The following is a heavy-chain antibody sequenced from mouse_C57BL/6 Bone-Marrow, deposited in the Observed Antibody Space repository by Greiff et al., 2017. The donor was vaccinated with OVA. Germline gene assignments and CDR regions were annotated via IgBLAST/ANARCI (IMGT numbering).Heavy chain of an antibody. V-gene: IGHV1-81*01. CDR3: ARSGVGLRTRIAY. D-gene: IGHD1-1*01. J-gene: IGHJ3*01. Sequence: QVQLQQSGAELARPGASVKLSCKASGYTFTSYGISWVKQRPGQGLEWIGEIYPRSGYTYYNEKFPGKATLTADKSSSPAYMECRSLTSEDSSVYFFARSGVGLRTRIAYWGQGTLVTVSA. CDR1: GYTFTSYG. CDR2: IYPRSGYT.